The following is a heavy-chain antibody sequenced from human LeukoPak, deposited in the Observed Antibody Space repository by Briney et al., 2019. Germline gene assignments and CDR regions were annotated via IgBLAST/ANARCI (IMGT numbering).Heavy chain of an antibody. J-gene: IGHJ4*02. D-gene: IGHD5-18*01. CDR2: IEQDGSEK. Sequence: GGSLRLSCAASGFSFTTSWMSWVRQAPGKGMEWVASIEQDGSEKYYVDSVKGRFTISRDNAKNSLFLQMNSLRAEDTAVYYCAKGHTSLAPGGQGALVTVSS. V-gene: IGHV3-7*01. CDR3: AKGHTSLAP. CDR1: GFSFTTSW.